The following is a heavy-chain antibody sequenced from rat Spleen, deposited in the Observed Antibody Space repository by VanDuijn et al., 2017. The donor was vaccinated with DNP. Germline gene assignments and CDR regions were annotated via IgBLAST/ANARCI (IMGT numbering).Heavy chain of an antibody. J-gene: IGHJ3*01. CDR2: ISPSGGST. V-gene: IGHV5S23*01. CDR1: GFTFSDYA. CDR3: ARPNYGGYEGWFAY. Sequence: EVQLVESGGGLVQPGRSLKLSCAASGFTFSDYAMAWVRQAPTKGLEWVAAISPSGGSTYYRDSVKGRFTVSRDNTKSSLYLQMDSLRSEDTATYYCARPNYGGYEGWFAYWGQGTLVTVSS. D-gene: IGHD1-11*01.